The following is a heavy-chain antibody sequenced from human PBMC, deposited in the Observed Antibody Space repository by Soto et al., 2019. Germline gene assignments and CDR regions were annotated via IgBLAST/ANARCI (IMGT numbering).Heavy chain of an antibody. J-gene: IGHJ3*01. CDR1: GDSMTNYY. CDR2: ISATGTT. Sequence: QVQLQESGPGLVEPSETLSLTCTVSGDSMTNYYWSWIRQSADKGLEWIGRISATGTTTYIPSLKWRITLSVDTSKSQFSLNLKFVTAADTAVYFCARDQSGAADLWGQGTMVTVS. V-gene: IGHV4-4*07. CDR3: ARDQSGAADL. D-gene: IGHD7-27*01.